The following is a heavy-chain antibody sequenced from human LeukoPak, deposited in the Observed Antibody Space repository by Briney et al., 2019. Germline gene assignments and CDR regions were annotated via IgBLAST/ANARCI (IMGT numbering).Heavy chain of an antibody. CDR3: ARHWGGYAHFDY. V-gene: IGHV4-4*09. CDR1: GGSIGSYY. CDR2: IYISGST. D-gene: IGHD3-16*01. J-gene: IGHJ4*02. Sequence: SETLSLTCTVSGGSIGSYYWSWMRQPPGKGLEWIGNIYISGSTNYNPSLKSRVTISVDTSKNQLSLKLSAVTAADTAVYYCARHWGGYAHFDYWGQGTLVTVSS.